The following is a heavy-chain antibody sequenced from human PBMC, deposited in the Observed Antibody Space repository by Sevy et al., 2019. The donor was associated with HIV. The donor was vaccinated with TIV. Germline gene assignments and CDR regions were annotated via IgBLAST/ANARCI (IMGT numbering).Heavy chain of an antibody. CDR1: GYTFTGYY. V-gene: IGHV1-2*02. Sequence: VAVKVSCKASGYTFTGYYMHWVRQAPGQGLEWMGWINPDSGGPNYAPKFQGRVTLSRDTSISTAYMELSTLKSDDTAVYYCVRDYRDGYFDYWGQGTLVTVSS. J-gene: IGHJ4*02. CDR2: INPDSGGP. CDR3: VRDYRDGYFDY.